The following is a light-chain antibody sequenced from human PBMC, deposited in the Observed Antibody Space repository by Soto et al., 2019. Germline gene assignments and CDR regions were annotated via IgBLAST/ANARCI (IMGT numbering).Light chain of an antibody. Sequence: QSVLTQPASVSGSPGQSITISCTGTSSDVGGYNYVSWYQQHPGTAPKLMIYDVSNRPSGVSNRFSGSKSGNTASLTISGLQAEDEADYYGSSYTSSSTLLYVFGTGTKVTVL. V-gene: IGLV2-14*01. CDR1: SSDVGGYNY. CDR2: DVS. CDR3: SSYTSSSTLLYV. J-gene: IGLJ1*01.